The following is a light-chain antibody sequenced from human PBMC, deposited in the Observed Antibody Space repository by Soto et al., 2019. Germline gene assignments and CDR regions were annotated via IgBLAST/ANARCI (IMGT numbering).Light chain of an antibody. CDR2: EVS. V-gene: IGLV2-14*01. J-gene: IGLJ1*01. Sequence: LAQPASVSGSPGQSITISCTGTSSDVGGYNYVSWYQQHPGTAPKLMIYEVSNRPSGVSNRFSGSKSGNTASLTISGLQAEDEADYYCSSYTSSSTLGVFGTGTKV. CDR1: SSDVGGYNY. CDR3: SSYTSSSTLGV.